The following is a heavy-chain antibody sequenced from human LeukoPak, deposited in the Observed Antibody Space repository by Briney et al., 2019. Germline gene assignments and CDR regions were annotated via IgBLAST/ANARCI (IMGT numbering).Heavy chain of an antibody. J-gene: IGHJ4*02. D-gene: IGHD3-22*01. V-gene: IGHV1-46*01. CDR3: ARVGGYYDSSGYSDY. CDR1: GYTFTSYY. CDR2: INPSGGST. Sequence: ASVKVSCKASGYTFTSYYMHWVRQAPGQGLEWMGIINPSGGSTSYAQKFQGRVTMTRDTSTSTVYMELSSLRSVDTAVYYCARVGGYYDSSGYSDYWGQGTLVTVSS.